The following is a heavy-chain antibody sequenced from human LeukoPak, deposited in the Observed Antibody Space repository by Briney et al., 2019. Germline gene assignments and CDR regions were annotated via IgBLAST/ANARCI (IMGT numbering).Heavy chain of an antibody. CDR3: ARELGYCSSTSCSRAGFDP. V-gene: IGHV1-2*04. D-gene: IGHD2-2*01. CDR1: GYTFTGYY. Sequence: ASVKVSCKASGYTFTGYYMHWVRQAPGQGHEWMGWINPNSGGTNYAQKFQGWVTMTRDTSISTAYMELSRLRSDDTAVYYCARELGYCSSTSCSRAGFDPWGQGTLVTVSS. J-gene: IGHJ5*02. CDR2: INPNSGGT.